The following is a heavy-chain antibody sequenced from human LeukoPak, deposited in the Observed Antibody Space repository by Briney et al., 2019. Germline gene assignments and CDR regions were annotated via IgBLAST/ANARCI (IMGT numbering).Heavy chain of an antibody. CDR2: TSRSSRA. CDR3: AQGGYFAFDM. J-gene: IGHJ3*02. D-gene: IGHD2-2*03. CDR1: GFTFRAYD. Sequence: GGSLRLSCVGSGFTFRAYDMQWVRQAPGEGLEWVSGTSRSSRAHYTDSVKGRFTISRDNSKDTLYLQMDSLRAEDTAVYYCAQGGYFAFDMWGQGTMVTVSS. V-gene: IGHV3-23*01.